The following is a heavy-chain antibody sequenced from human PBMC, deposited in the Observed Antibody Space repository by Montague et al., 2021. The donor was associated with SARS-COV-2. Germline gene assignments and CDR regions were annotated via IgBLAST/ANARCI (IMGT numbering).Heavy chain of an antibody. CDR2: ISHSGSA. Sequence: SETLSLTCNVSGDPISSANYQWAWFRQPPGKGLQWVGSISHSGSAYYNPSLKSRLTISVDMSKRLFSLDVESVAVADTAFYYCARQVGDFWTGFYVDSWGQGTLVTVSS. CDR1: GDPISSANYQ. D-gene: IGHD3/OR15-3a*01. V-gene: IGHV4-39*01. J-gene: IGHJ4*02. CDR3: ARQVGDFWTGFYVDS.